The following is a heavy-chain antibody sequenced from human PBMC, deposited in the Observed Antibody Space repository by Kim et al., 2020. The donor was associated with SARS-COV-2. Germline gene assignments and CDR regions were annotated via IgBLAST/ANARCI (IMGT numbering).Heavy chain of an antibody. Sequence: DHGKGRLTISRGKSKNTLYLQMNSLRAEDTAVYYCARHYGDYARGAFDIWGQGTMVTVSS. V-gene: IGHV3-30*07. D-gene: IGHD4-17*01. J-gene: IGHJ3*02. CDR3: ARHYGDYARGAFDI.